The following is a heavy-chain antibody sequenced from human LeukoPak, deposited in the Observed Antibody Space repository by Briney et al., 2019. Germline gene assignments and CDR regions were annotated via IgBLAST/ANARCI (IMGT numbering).Heavy chain of an antibody. CDR1: GGSLSSAHG. D-gene: IGHD3-10*01. CDR3: ARDYSGSLDY. CDR2: GQNSGCT. Sequence: PSETLSLTCTVSGGSLSSAHGWSWIRQPPGKGLEWIGYGQNSGCTNCNPSLKSRVTISVDTSKNQFSLKLSSVTAADTAVYYCARDYSGSLDYWGQGTLVTVSS. J-gene: IGHJ4*02. V-gene: IGHV4-61*01.